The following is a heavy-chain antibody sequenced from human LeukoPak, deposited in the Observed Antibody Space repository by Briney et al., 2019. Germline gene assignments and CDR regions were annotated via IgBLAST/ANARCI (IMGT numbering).Heavy chain of an antibody. J-gene: IGHJ6*04. CDR2: ISGSGGST. D-gene: IGHD3-10*01. CDR1: GFTFSSYA. Sequence: GSLRLSCAASGFTFSSYAMSWVRQAPGKGLEWVSAISGSGGSTYYADSVKGRFTISRDNSKNTLYLQMNSLRAEDTAVYYCAKLYGSGSWDYYYGMDVWGKGTTVTVSS. CDR3: AKLYGSGSWDYYYGMDV. V-gene: IGHV3-23*01.